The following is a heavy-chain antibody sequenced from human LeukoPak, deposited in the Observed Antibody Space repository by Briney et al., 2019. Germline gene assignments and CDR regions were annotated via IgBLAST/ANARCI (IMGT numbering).Heavy chain of an antibody. D-gene: IGHD2-2*01. CDR2: IIPIFGRA. V-gene: IGHV1-69*01. CDR3: ARVWTDCSSTSWFPPFFDY. J-gene: IGHJ4*02. CDR1: GGTFSIYA. Sequence: SVKVSCKSCGGTFSIYAISWVRQAPAQGLEWMGVIIPIFGRANYAQKFHGRVTITADESTSTAYKELSSLRSEDTAVYYCARVWTDCSSTSWFPPFFDYWGEGTLVTVSS.